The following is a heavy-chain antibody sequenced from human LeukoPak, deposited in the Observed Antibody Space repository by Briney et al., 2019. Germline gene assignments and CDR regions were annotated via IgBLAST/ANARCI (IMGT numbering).Heavy chain of an antibody. J-gene: IGHJ4*02. CDR1: GFTFDDYA. CDR2: ISWNSGSI. V-gene: IGHV3-9*01. Sequence: SLRLSCAASGFTFDDYAIHWVRQAPGKGLEWVSLISWNSGSIDYADSVKGRFTISRDNAKNSLYLQMNSLRAEDTALYYCAKWGSMELLNGYYFDHWGQGTLVTVSS. D-gene: IGHD1-26*01. CDR3: AKWGSMELLNGYYFDH.